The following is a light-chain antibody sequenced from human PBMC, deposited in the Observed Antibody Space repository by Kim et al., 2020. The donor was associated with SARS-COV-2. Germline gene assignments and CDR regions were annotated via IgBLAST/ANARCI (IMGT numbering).Light chain of an antibody. V-gene: IGKV3-20*01. CDR1: QTVTSNF. CDR2: GAS. J-gene: IGKJ2*03. Sequence: SLSPGHSATLACRASQTVTSNFLAWYQQKPGQAPRLLIYGASSRATGIPDRFSGSGSGTDFILTISRLEPEDFAVYYCQQYGDWYSFGQGTKLEI. CDR3: QQYGDWYS.